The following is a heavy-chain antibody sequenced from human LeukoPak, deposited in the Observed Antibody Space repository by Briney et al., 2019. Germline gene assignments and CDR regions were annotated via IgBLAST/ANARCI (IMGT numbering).Heavy chain of an antibody. CDR2: ISAYDGNT. CDR3: ASQKTDQWLVQGWFDP. J-gene: IGHJ5*02. Sequence: ASVKVSCKASGYTFTSYGISWVRQAPGQGLEWMGWISAYDGNTNYAQKLQGRVTMTTDTSTSTAYMELRSLRSDDTAVYYCASQKTDQWLVQGWFDPWGQGTLVTVSS. D-gene: IGHD6-19*01. CDR1: GYTFTSYG. V-gene: IGHV1-18*01.